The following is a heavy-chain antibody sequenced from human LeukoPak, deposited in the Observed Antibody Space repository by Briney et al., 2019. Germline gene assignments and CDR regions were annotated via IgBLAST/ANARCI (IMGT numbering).Heavy chain of an antibody. V-gene: IGHV3-11*04. Sequence: PGGSLRLSCAASGFTFSDYYMSWIRQAPGKGLEWVSYISSSGSTIYYADSVKGRFTISRDNAKNSLYLQMISLRAEDTAVYYCARANYYDSSGYYPYWGQGTLVTVSS. J-gene: IGHJ4*02. CDR1: GFTFSDYY. CDR3: ARANYYDSSGYYPY. D-gene: IGHD3-22*01. CDR2: ISSSGSTI.